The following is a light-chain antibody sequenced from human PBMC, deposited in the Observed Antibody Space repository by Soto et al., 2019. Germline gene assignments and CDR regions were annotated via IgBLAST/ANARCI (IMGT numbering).Light chain of an antibody. V-gene: IGKV1-33*01. CDR1: QDINNY. CDR2: AAS. J-gene: IGKJ2*01. Sequence: DIQMTQSPSSLSASEGDRVTITCQATQDINNYLNWYQQKPGKAPKLLIYAASNLETGVPARFSGSGAGTDFNCTISSLQPADIGTSYCQQYDTLPPTFGQGTKLQIK. CDR3: QQYDTLPPT.